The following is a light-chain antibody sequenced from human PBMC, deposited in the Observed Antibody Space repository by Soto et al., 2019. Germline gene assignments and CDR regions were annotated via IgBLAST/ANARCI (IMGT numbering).Light chain of an antibody. V-gene: IGKV4-1*01. CDR3: HQYYSRPFS. CDR2: YAS. Sequence: DIALTQSPDSLVVSLGERATITCKTGRTVLSTSNNKNYLAWYQQRPGQPPKLLMYYASTRASGVPDRFIGSGSATEFTLTVAGLQPEDVAVYCCHQYYSRPFSFGQGTRLEI. CDR1: RTVLSTSNNKNY. J-gene: IGKJ2*01.